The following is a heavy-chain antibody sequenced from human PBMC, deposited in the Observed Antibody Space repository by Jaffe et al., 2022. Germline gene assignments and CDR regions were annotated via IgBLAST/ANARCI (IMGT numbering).Heavy chain of an antibody. CDR1: GYTFTSYG. V-gene: IGHV1-18*01. D-gene: IGHD3-3*01. CDR3: ARDPPGTYYDFWSGYSPQYNWFDP. J-gene: IGHJ5*02. CDR2: ISAYNGNT. Sequence: QVQLVQSGAEVKKPGASVKVSCKASGYTFTSYGISWVRQAPGQGLEWMGWISAYNGNTNYAQKLQGRVTMTTDTSTSTAYMELRSLRSDDTAVYYCARDPPGTYYDFWSGYSPQYNWFDPWGQGTLVTVSS.